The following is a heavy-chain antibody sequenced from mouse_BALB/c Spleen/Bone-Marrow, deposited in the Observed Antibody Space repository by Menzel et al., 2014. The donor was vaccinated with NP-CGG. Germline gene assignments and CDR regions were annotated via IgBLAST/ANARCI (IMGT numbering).Heavy chain of an antibody. CDR3: AGGRGYFDY. D-gene: IGHD3-3*01. Sequence: LVESGAELVKPGASVKLSCKASGYTFTSYWMHWVKQRPGQGLEWIGEINPSNGRTNYNEKFKSKATLTVDESSSTAYMQLSSLTSEDSAVYYCAGGRGYFDYWGQGTTLTVSS. CDR1: GYTFTSYW. CDR2: INPSNGRT. J-gene: IGHJ2*01. V-gene: IGHV1S81*02.